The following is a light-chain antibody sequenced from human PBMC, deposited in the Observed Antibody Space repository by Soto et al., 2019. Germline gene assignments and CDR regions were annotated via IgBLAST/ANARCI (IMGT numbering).Light chain of an antibody. Sequence: QSVLSQPPSVSGAPGQRVTISCTGSSSNIGAGYDAHWFQQVPGTAPKLLIYGSTNRPSGVPDRFFGSRSGTSASLAITGLQAEDEADYYCQSYDSSLGGNYVFGTGTKVTVL. J-gene: IGLJ1*01. CDR1: SSNIGAGYD. V-gene: IGLV1-40*01. CDR2: GST. CDR3: QSYDSSLGGNYV.